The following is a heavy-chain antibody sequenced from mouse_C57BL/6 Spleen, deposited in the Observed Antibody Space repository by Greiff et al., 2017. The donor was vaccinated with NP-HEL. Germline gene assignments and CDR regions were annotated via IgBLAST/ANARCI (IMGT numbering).Heavy chain of an antibody. D-gene: IGHD1-1*02. CDR1: GYTFTSYW. CDR2: IDPSDSYT. J-gene: IGHJ4*01. Sequence: QVQLQQPGAELVMPGASVKLSCKASGYTFTSYWMHWVKQRPGQGREWIGEIDPSDSYTNYNQKFKGKSTLTVDKSSSTAYMQLSSLTSEDAAVYYCARSGGGAYAMDYWGQGTSVTVSS. CDR3: ARSGGGAYAMDY. V-gene: IGHV1-69*01.